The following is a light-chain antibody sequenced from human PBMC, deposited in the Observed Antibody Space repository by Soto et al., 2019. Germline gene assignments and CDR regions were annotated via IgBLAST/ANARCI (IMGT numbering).Light chain of an antibody. Sequence: QSALTQPPSASGSPGQSVTISCTGTSSDVAGYNYISWYQQHPGKAPKLIIYEVTKRPSGVPDRFSGSKSGNTASLTVSGLQAEDEADYYCSSHAGIINVVFGGGTKLTVL. CDR1: SSDVAGYNY. V-gene: IGLV2-8*01. CDR3: SSHAGIINVV. CDR2: EVT. J-gene: IGLJ3*02.